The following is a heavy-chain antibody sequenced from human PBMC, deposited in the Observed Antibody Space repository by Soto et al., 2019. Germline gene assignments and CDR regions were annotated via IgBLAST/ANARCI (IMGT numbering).Heavy chain of an antibody. CDR1: GGSISSGGYS. J-gene: IGHJ6*02. CDR3: ARGGIAVYYYYYGMDV. V-gene: IGHV4-30-2*01. Sequence: PSETLSLTCAVSGGSISSGGYSWSWIRQPPGKGLEWIGYMYHSGSTYYNPSLKSRVTISVDTSKNQFSLKLSSVTAADTAVYYCARGGIAVYYYYYGMDVWGQGTTVTVSS. CDR2: MYHSGST. D-gene: IGHD6-19*01.